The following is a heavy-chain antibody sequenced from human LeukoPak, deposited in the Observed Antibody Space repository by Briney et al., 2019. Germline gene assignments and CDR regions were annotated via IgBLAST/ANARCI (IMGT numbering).Heavy chain of an antibody. Sequence: GGSLRLSCAASGFTFNYFAMSWVRQAPGKGLEWVSAISGSGGSTYYADSVKGRFTISRDNSKNTLYLQMNSLRAEDTAVYYCAKDRITMIVVAGPYYFDYWGQGTLVTVSS. CDR3: AKDRITMIVVAGPYYFDY. CDR1: GFTFNYFA. V-gene: IGHV3-23*01. D-gene: IGHD3-22*01. J-gene: IGHJ4*02. CDR2: ISGSGGST.